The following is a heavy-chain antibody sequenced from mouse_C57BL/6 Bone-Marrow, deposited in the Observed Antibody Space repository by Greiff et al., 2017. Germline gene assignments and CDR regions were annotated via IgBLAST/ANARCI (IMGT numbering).Heavy chain of an antibody. V-gene: IGHV1-61*01. Sequence: VQLQQPGAELVRPGSSVKLSCKASGYTFTSYWMDWVKQRPGQGLEWIGNIYPSDSETHHNQKFKDKATLTVDKSSSTAYMQLSSLTSEDSAVYYCARGRGYFDVWGTGTTVTVAS. CDR2: IYPSDSET. J-gene: IGHJ1*03. CDR1: GYTFTSYW. CDR3: ARGRGYFDV.